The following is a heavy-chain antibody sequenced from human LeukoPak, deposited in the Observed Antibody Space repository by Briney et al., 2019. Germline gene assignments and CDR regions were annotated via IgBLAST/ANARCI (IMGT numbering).Heavy chain of an antibody. V-gene: IGHV1-2*06. Sequence: ASVKVSCTASGYTFTGYYMHWVRQAPGQGLEWMGRINPNSGGTNYAQKFQGRVTMTRDTSISTAYMELSRLRSDDTAVYYCARVLLDCSGGSCYGDAFDIWGQGTMVTVSS. J-gene: IGHJ3*02. CDR2: INPNSGGT. CDR3: ARVLLDCSGGSCYGDAFDI. CDR1: GYTFTGYY. D-gene: IGHD2-15*01.